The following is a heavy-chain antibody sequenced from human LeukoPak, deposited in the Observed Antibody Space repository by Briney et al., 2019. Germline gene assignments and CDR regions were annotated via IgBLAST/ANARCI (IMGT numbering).Heavy chain of an antibody. CDR3: ARDLCYYDSSGYYGPRCYFDY. CDR1: GDSVSSNSAA. Sequence: SQTLSLTCAISGDSVSSNSAAWNWIRQSPSRGLEWLGRTYYRSKWYNDYAVSVKSRIAINPDTSKNQFSLKLSSVTAADTAVYYCARDLCYYDSSGYYGPRCYFDYWGQGTLVTVSS. J-gene: IGHJ4*02. V-gene: IGHV6-1*01. D-gene: IGHD3-22*01. CDR2: TYYRSKWYN.